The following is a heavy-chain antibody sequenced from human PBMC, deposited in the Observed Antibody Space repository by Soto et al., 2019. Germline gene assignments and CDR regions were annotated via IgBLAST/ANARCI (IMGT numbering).Heavy chain of an antibody. CDR3: VKDEGIEAMDV. V-gene: IGHV3-21*01. CDR1: GFTFSRNT. CDR2: ITSSGSYV. J-gene: IGHJ6*02. Sequence: XGSLILSCVTSGFTFSRNTMNWVRQAPGKGLEWVASITSSGSYVYYADSVKGRFSASRDNAKNSLSLQMDSLRPDDTAIYFCVKDEGIEAMDVWGQGTTVTVSS. D-gene: IGHD3-3*02.